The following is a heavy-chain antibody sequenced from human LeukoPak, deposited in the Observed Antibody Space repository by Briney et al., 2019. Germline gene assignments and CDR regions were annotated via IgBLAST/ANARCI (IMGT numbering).Heavy chain of an antibody. D-gene: IGHD4-17*01. V-gene: IGHV4-34*10. J-gene: IGHJ4*02. Sequence: PSETLSLTCAVSGVSFNDYYWSWVRQTPGKGLEWIGEINHSGYTNDSPSLKSRLTISIDTSRKQFSLKLRSVTVADTGIYYCTRKTTGHYYRGQGTMVTASS. CDR2: INHSGYT. CDR3: TRKTTGHYY. CDR1: GVSFNDYY.